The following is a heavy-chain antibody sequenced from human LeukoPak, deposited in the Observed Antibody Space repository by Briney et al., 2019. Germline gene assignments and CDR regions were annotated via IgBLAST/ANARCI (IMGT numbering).Heavy chain of an antibody. Sequence: PGGSLRPSCAASGFTFDDYAMHWVRQAPGKGLEWVSGINWSSGSIGYADSVKGRFTISRDNAKNSLYLQMNSLRTEDTALYYCAKDRRGFGFGGGNYFDYWGQGTLVTVSS. D-gene: IGHD3-10*01. V-gene: IGHV3-9*01. J-gene: IGHJ4*02. CDR1: GFTFDDYA. CDR3: AKDRRGFGFGGGNYFDY. CDR2: INWSSGSI.